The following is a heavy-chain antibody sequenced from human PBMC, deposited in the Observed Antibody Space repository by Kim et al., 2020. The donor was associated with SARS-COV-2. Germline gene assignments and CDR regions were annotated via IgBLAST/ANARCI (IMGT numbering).Heavy chain of an antibody. CDR3: ARCPGVITMIVLEDY. J-gene: IGHJ4*02. Sequence: PKLQGRVTMTTDTSTSTAYMELRSLRSDDTAVYYCARCPGVITMIVLEDYWGQGTLVTVSS. V-gene: IGHV1-18*01. D-gene: IGHD3-22*01.